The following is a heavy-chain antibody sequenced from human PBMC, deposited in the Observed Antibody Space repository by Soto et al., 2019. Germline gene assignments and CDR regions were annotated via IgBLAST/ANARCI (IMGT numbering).Heavy chain of an antibody. D-gene: IGHD1-26*01. CDR3: AKALVGEVGATDY. CDR1: GFTFSNYA. V-gene: IGHV3-23*01. CDR2: ITRTDST. Sequence: EVQLLESGGGLVQPGGSLRLSCTASGFTFSNYAMSWVRQAPGKGLEWVSAITRTDSTYYADSVKGRFTISRANSRNTLYLKMNRLGAEDAALYYCAKALVGEVGATDYWGQGTLVTVSS. J-gene: IGHJ4*02.